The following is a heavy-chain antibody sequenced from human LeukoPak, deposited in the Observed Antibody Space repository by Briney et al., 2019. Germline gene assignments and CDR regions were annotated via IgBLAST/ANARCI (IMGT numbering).Heavy chain of an antibody. V-gene: IGHV3-21*01. D-gene: IGHD3-22*01. CDR2: ISSSSSYI. J-gene: IGHJ4*02. CDR1: GFTFSSYS. CDR3: ARDRRRRNYYDSSGYDY. Sequence: AGGSLRLSCAASGFTFSSYSMNWVRQAPGKGLEWVSSISSSSSYIYYADSVKGRFTISRGNAKNSLYLQMNSLRAEDTAVYYCARDRRRRNYYDSSGYDYWGQGTLVTVSS.